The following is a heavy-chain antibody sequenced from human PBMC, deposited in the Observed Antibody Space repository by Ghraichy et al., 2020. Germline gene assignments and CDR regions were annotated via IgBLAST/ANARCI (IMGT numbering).Heavy chain of an antibody. J-gene: IGHJ4*02. CDR3: ASETVAGTLDY. CDR2: TSYSGTS. D-gene: IGHD6-19*01. CDR1: GASISDYY. Sequence: SETLSLTCTVSGASISDYYWNWVRPAPGKGLEWIASTSYSGTSTYNPSLRGRVIISVDRSKNQFSLRVTSVSAADTAVYFCASETVAGTLDYWGQGTLVTVSS. V-gene: IGHV4-59*08.